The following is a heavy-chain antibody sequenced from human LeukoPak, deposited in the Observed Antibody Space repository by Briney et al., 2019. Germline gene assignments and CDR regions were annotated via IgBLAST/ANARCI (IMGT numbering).Heavy chain of an antibody. CDR3: ARGGRGYYFDY. D-gene: IGHD3-22*01. CDR2: INHSGST. V-gene: IGHV4-34*01. Sequence: SETLSLTCAVYGGSFSGHYWSWIRQPPGKGLEWIGEINHSGSTNYNPSLKSRVTISVDTSKNQFSLKLSSVTAADTAVYYCARGGRGYYFDYWGQGTLVTVSS. J-gene: IGHJ4*02. CDR1: GGSFSGHY.